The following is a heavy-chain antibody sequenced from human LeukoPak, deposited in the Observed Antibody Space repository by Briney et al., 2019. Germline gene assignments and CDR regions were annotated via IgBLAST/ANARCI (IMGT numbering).Heavy chain of an antibody. D-gene: IGHD3-3*02. CDR3: ARGSILDY. J-gene: IGHJ4*02. V-gene: IGHV3-72*01. CDR1: GFTFSDHY. CDR2: IRSKANGLTT. Sequence: GGSLRLSCEGSGFTFSDHYMDWVRQAPGKGLEWVGRIRSKANGLTTEYAASVKGRFTISRDDSKNSVYLEMNSLKTEDTAVYFCARGSILDYWGQGTLVTVSS.